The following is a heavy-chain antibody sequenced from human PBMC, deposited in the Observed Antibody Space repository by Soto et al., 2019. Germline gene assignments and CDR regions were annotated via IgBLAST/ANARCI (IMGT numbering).Heavy chain of an antibody. J-gene: IGHJ6*02. Sequence: QVQLQESGPGLVKPSETLSLTCTVSGVSISSYYWSWRRPPPGQGLEWIGYIYYSGSTNYNPSLKSLVTISVDKSKNQFALKLSSVTAADTAVYYCARVTKDYYYGRDGWVQGTTVTVSS. D-gene: IGHD2-15*01. CDR1: GVSISSYY. V-gene: IGHV4-59*01. CDR2: IYYSGST. CDR3: ARVTKDYYYGRDG.